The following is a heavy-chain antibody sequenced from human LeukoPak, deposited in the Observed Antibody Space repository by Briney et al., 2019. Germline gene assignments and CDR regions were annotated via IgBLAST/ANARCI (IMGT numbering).Heavy chain of an antibody. Sequence: GGSLRLSCAASGFSFSRYSMSWVRQAPGKGLEWVSVITESDDITYYADSVKGRFTISRDNSKNTLYLQMNSLRAEDTAVYYCAKDTAQGYTYGSIEQDFWGQGTLVTVSS. CDR3: AKDTAQGYTYGSIEQDF. D-gene: IGHD5-18*01. CDR1: GFSFSRYS. V-gene: IGHV3-23*01. CDR2: ITESDDIT. J-gene: IGHJ4*02.